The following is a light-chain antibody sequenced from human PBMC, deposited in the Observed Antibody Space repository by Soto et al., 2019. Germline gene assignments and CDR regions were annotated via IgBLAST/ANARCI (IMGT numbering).Light chain of an antibody. CDR1: QSINTY. CDR3: QQTYSSPLT. J-gene: IGKJ4*01. Sequence: DIQMTQSPSSLSASVGDRVTITCRASQSINTYLNWYQQKPGKAPKLLIYTVSISQSGVPSRFSGSGSGTDFTLIISSLQLEDFATYYCQQTYSSPLTFGGGTKVEIK. V-gene: IGKV1-39*01. CDR2: TVS.